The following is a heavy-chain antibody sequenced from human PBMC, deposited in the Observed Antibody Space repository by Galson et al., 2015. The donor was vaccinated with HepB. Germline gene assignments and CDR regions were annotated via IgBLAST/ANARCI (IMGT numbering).Heavy chain of an antibody. D-gene: IGHD6-13*01. Sequence: SVKVSCKASGGTFSSYAISWVRQAPGQGHEWMGGIIPIFGTANYAQKFQGIFTITADESTSTAYMELSSLRSENTAVYYCAGSSLSSSWRDLVYWVQGTLVTV. CDR3: AGSSLSSSWRDLVY. CDR2: IIPIFGTA. V-gene: IGHV1-69*13. J-gene: IGHJ4*02. CDR1: GGTFSSYA.